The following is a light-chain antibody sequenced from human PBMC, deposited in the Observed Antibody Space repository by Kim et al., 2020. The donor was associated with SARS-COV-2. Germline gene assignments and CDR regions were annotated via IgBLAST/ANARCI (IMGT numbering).Light chain of an antibody. CDR2: RDS. Sequence: SVALGQTARITCGGNNIGSKNVHWYRQKPGQAPVLVMYRDSNRPSGIPERFSGSNSGNTATLTISRAQAGDEAEYYCQVWDSSTAVFGGGAKLTVL. CDR3: QVWDSSTAV. CDR1: NIGSKN. V-gene: IGLV3-9*01. J-gene: IGLJ3*02.